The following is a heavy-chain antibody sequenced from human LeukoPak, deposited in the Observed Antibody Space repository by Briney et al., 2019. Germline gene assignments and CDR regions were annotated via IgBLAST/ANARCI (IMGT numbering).Heavy chain of an antibody. CDR3: ARDDYNRFAIFGVVRRFDY. CDR2: ISAYNGNT. J-gene: IGHJ4*02. V-gene: IGHV1-18*01. Sequence: ASVKVSCKASGYTFTSYGISWVRQAPGQGFEWMGWISAYNGNTNYAQKLQGRVTMTTDTSTSTACMELRSLRSDDTAVYYCARDDYNRFAIFGVVRRFDYWGQGTLVTVSS. CDR1: GYTFTSYG. D-gene: IGHD3-3*01.